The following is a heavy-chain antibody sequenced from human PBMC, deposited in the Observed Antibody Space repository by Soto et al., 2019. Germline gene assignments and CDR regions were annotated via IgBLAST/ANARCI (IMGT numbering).Heavy chain of an antibody. J-gene: IGHJ4*02. CDR1: GNSFTTYW. V-gene: IGHV5-51*01. CDR3: ARQGYSYGYDY. D-gene: IGHD5-18*01. Sequence: GESLNISCQGSGNSFTTYWIAWVRQMPGKGLEWMGIIYPGDSDTRYSPSFQGQVTISADKSISTAYLQWSSLKASDTAMYYCARQGYSYGYDYWGQGTLVTVSS. CDR2: IYPGDSDT.